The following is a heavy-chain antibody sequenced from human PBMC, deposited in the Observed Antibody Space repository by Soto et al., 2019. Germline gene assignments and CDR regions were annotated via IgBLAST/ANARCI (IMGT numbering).Heavy chain of an antibody. J-gene: IGHJ5*02. CDR1: CYSISSGYY. Sequence: SETLSLTCSVSCYSISSGYYWGWIRQPPGKGLEWIGSIYHSGRTYYNPSLKSRVTISVDTSNNQFSLKLSSVTAADTAVYYCARDFPYCSNSSCQGWFDPWGQGTLVTVSS. V-gene: IGHV4-38-2*02. CDR2: IYHSGRT. D-gene: IGHD2-2*01. CDR3: ARDFPYCSNSSCQGWFDP.